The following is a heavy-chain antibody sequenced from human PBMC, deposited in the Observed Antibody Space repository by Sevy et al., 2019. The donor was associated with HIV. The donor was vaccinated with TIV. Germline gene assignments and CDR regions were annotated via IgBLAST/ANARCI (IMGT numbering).Heavy chain of an antibody. CDR1: GFTFSSYW. J-gene: IGHJ4*02. Sequence: GESLKISCAASGFTFSSYWMSWVRQAPGKGLEWVANIKQDGSEKYYVDSVKGRFTISRDNAKNSLYLQMNSLRAEDTAVYYCARVDFLADYDFWSGPMYYFDYWGQGTLVTVSS. V-gene: IGHV3-7*03. D-gene: IGHD3-3*01. CDR3: ARVDFLADYDFWSGPMYYFDY. CDR2: IKQDGSEK.